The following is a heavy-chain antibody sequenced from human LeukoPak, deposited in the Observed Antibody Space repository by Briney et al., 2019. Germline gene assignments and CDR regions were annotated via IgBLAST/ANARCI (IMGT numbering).Heavy chain of an antibody. J-gene: IGHJ5*02. Sequence: GGSLRLSCAAPGFTFSSYNTNWVRQAPGKGLEWVSSISGSSSYTNYADSVKGRFTISRDNAKNSLYLQMNSLRAEDTAVYYCARDPDYGSGSYNWFDPWGQGTLVTVSS. CDR1: GFTFSSYN. CDR2: ISGSSSYT. D-gene: IGHD3-10*01. V-gene: IGHV3-21*01. CDR3: ARDPDYGSGSYNWFDP.